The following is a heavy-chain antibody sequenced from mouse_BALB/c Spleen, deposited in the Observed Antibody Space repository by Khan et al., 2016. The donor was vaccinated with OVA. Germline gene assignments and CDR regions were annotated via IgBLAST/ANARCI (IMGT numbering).Heavy chain of an antibody. J-gene: IGHJ3*01. V-gene: IGHV9-3-1*01. CDR1: GYTFTNYG. CDR3: ARSNGNYWFAY. D-gene: IGHD2-1*01. Sequence: QIQLVQSGPELKKPGETVKISCKASGYTFTNYGMNWVKQAPGKGLKWMGWINTYTGEPTCADDFKGRFACSLETSASTANLQINNLTNEDTATYFCARSNGNYWFAYWGQGTLVTVSA. CDR2: INTYTGEP.